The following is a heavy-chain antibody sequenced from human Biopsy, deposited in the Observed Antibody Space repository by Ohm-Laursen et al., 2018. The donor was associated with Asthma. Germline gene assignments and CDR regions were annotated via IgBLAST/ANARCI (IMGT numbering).Heavy chain of an antibody. Sequence: SLRLSCAAPGFTFSSYGMHWVRQAPGKGLEWVSAISGSGGSTYYADSVKGRFTISRDNSKNTLYLQMDSLRAEDTAVYYCAKSVLVWIVATGNYFDYWGQGTLVTVSS. CDR3: AKSVLVWIVATGNYFDY. CDR2: ISGSGGST. CDR1: GFTFSSYG. D-gene: IGHD5-12*01. V-gene: IGHV3-23*01. J-gene: IGHJ4*02.